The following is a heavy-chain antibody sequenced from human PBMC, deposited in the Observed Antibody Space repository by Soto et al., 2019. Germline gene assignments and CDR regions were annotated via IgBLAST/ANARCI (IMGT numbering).Heavy chain of an antibody. J-gene: IGHJ4*02. CDR1: GGTFSSYA. CDR3: ARDVMGPFDY. CDR2: IIPIFGTA. D-gene: IGHD1-26*01. V-gene: IGHV1-69*13. Sequence: RASVKVSCKASGGTFSSYAISWVRQAPGQGLEWMGGIIPIFGTANYAQKFQGRVTITADESTSTAYMELSSLRSEDTAVYYCARDVMGPFDYWGQGTLVTVSS.